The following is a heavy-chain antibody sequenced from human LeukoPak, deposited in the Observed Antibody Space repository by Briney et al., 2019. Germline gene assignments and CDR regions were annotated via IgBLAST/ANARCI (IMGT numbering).Heavy chain of an antibody. Sequence: GGSLRLSCAVSGLTLSNYGMTWVRQAPGKGLEWVAGLSGSGSSTNYADSVKGRFTISRDNAKNTLYLQMNSLRAEDTAVYFCAKRGVVIRVILVGFHKEAYYFDSWGQGVLVTVSS. CDR3: AKRGVVIRVILVGFHKEAYYFDS. CDR2: LSGSGSST. CDR1: GLTLSNYG. V-gene: IGHV3-23*01. D-gene: IGHD3-22*01. J-gene: IGHJ4*02.